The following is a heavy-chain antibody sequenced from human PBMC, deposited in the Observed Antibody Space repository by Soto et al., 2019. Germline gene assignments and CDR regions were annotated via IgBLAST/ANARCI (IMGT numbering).Heavy chain of an antibody. CDR1: GGSFSAYY. CDR2: INHSGGT. D-gene: IGHD1-1*01. CDR3: ARGNQRYGIDV. V-gene: IGHV4-34*01. Sequence: SETLSLTCAVYGGSFSAYYWSWIRQPPGKGLEWIGEINHSGGTSYNPSLKSRVTISVDTSKSHFSLKLSSVTAADTAVYYCARGNQRYGIDVGGQGTTVTVS. J-gene: IGHJ6*02.